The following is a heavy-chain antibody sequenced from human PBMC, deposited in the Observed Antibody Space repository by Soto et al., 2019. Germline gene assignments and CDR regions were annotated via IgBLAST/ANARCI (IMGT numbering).Heavy chain of an antibody. V-gene: IGHV4-4*02. CDR3: ARVRQYCSATSCYPDP. CDR2: IHHSGTT. D-gene: IGHD2-2*01. J-gene: IGHJ5*02. Sequence: PSETLSLTCGVSGDSISSTNWWHWVRQPPGKGLEWIGEIHHSGTTNYNPSLKSRVAISVDKSKNQFSLKLNSVTAADTAVYYCARVRQYCSATSCYPDPWGRGTLVTVSS. CDR1: GDSISSTNW.